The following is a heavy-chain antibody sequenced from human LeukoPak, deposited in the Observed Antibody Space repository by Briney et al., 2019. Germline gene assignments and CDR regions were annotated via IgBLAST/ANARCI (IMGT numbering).Heavy chain of an antibody. J-gene: IGHJ5*02. CDR2: INGDGDST. D-gene: IGHD3-22*01. V-gene: IGHV3-74*01. CDR1: GFTFRSHW. Sequence: PGGSLRLSCAASGFTFRSHWMHWVRQAPRKGLVWVSRINGDGDSTLYADSVKGRFTISRDNAKNTLYLQMNSLRGEDTAVYYCARLRYDSSGYFYDPWGQGTLVTVSS. CDR3: ARLRYDSSGYFYDP.